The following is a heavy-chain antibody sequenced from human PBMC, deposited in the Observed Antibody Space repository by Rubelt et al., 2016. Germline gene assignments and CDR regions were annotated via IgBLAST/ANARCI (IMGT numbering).Heavy chain of an antibody. D-gene: IGHD6-6*01. CDR1: GYSISSGYC. V-gene: IGHV4-38-2*02. CDR3: VRVFVARPDYFDY. Sequence: QVQLQESGPGLVKPSETLSLTCTVSGYSISSGYCWGWIRQPPGKGLEWIASISYGGTPYYNPSLISRVAISLNTSKSQFTPKLTPVDATDTAIYYCVRVFVARPDYFDYWGQGTLVTVSS. CDR2: ISYGGTP. J-gene: IGHJ4*02.